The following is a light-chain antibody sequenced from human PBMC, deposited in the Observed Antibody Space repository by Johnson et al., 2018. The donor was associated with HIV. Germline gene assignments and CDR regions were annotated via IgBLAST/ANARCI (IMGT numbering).Light chain of an antibody. Sequence: QPVLTQPPSVSAAPGQKVTISCSGRGSNIGNNYVSWYQQLPGTAPKLLIYENNKRPSGIPDRFSGSKSGTSATLGITGLQTGDEADYYCGTWDYSLGGYVFGSGTKVTVL. CDR3: GTWDYSLGGYV. J-gene: IGLJ1*01. CDR1: GSNIGNNY. CDR2: ENN. V-gene: IGLV1-51*02.